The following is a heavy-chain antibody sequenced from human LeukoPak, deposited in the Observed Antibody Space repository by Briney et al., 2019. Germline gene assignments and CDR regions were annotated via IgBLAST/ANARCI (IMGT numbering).Heavy chain of an antibody. CDR2: ISSSGSYI. CDR1: GFTFSSYS. J-gene: IGHJ4*02. Sequence: GGSLRLSCAASGFTFSSYSMNWVRQAPGKGLEWVSSISSSGSYIYYADSVKGRFTISRDNAKNSLYLQMNSLRAEDTAVYYCARSGGTDYWGQGTLVTVSS. CDR3: ARSGGTDY. V-gene: IGHV3-21*01. D-gene: IGHD1-26*01.